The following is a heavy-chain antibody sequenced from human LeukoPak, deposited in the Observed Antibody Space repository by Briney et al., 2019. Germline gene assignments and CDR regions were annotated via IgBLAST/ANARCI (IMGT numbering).Heavy chain of an antibody. CDR1: GGSISSYY. J-gene: IGHJ6*02. D-gene: IGHD3-3*01. V-gene: IGHV4-59*01. CDR2: IYYSGST. Sequence: SETLSLTCTVSGGSISSYYWSWIRQPPGKGLEWIGYIYYSGSTNYNPSLKSRVTISVDTSKNQFSLKLSSVTAADTAVYYCARGPYDFWSGPPYYYYGMDVRGQGTTVTVSS. CDR3: ARGPYDFWSGPPYYYYGMDV.